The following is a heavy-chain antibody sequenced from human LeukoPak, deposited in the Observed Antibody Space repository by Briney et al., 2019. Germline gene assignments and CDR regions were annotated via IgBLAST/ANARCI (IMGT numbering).Heavy chain of an antibody. D-gene: IGHD2/OR15-2a*01. CDR3: ARVRPNRYYFDY. Sequence: SETLSLTCTVSGGSISSSSYYWGWIRQPPGKGLEWIGYIYYSGSTYYNPSLKSRVTISVDTSKNQFSLKLSSVTAADTAVYYCARVRPNRYYFDYWGQGTLVTVSS. CDR2: IYYSGST. J-gene: IGHJ4*02. V-gene: IGHV4-30-4*08. CDR1: GGSISSSSYY.